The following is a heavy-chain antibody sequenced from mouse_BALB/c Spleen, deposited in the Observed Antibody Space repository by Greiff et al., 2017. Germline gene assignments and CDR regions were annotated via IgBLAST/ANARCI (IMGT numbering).Heavy chain of an antibody. CDR2: ISYDGSN. J-gene: IGHJ2*01. D-gene: IGHD2-14*01. V-gene: IGHV3-6*02. Sequence: VQLQQSGPGLVKPSQSLSLTCTVTGYSITSGYYWNWIRQFPGNKLEWMGYISYDGSNNYNPSLKNRISITRDTSKNQFFLKLNSVTTEDTATYYCAREVRRGYFDYWGQGTTLTVSS. CDR3: AREVRRGYFDY. CDR1: GYSITSGYY.